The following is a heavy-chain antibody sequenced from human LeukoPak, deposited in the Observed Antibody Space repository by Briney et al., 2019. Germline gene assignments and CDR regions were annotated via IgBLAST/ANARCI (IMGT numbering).Heavy chain of an antibody. CDR1: GGSISSYY. CDR3: ARHGNYDFLGVDI. J-gene: IGHJ3*02. D-gene: IGHD3-3*01. Sequence: SETLSLTCTVSGGSISSYYWSWIRQAPGKGLEWIGYIYYSGSTNYNPSLKSRVTISVDTSKNQFSLKLSSVTAADTAVYYCARHGNYDFLGVDIWGQGTMVTVSS. V-gene: IGHV4-59*08. CDR2: IYYSGST.